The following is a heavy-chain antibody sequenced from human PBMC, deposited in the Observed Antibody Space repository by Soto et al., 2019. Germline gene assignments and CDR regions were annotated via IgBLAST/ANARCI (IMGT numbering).Heavy chain of an antibody. Sequence: QAHLVESGGGVVQPGRSLRLSCAASGFTFTSYGMHWVRQAPGTRLEWVAVISYDGGLQHYADAVKGRFTISRDNSKKMVLLQMNSLRAEATAVYYCVSDRGYGHASVPYSWGQGTLVSVSS. J-gene: IGHJ4*02. CDR2: ISYDGGLQ. D-gene: IGHD5-18*01. CDR1: GFTFTSYG. V-gene: IGHV3-30*03. CDR3: VSDRGYGHASVPYS.